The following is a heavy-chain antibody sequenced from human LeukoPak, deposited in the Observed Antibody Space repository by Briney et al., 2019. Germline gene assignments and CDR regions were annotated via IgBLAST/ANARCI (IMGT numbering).Heavy chain of an antibody. Sequence: PSETLSLTCPVSGGSISSSSYYWGWIRQPPGTGLEWIGSIYYSGSTYYNPSLKSRVTISVDTSKNQFSLKLSSVTAADTAVYYCARLSTTVTFFDYWGQGTLVTVSS. V-gene: IGHV4-39*01. D-gene: IGHD4-17*01. J-gene: IGHJ4*02. CDR2: IYYSGST. CDR3: ARLSTTVTFFDY. CDR1: GGSISSSSYY.